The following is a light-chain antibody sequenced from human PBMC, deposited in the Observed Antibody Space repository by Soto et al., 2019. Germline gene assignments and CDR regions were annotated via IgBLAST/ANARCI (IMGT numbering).Light chain of an antibody. V-gene: IGKV3-20*01. CDR2: GAS. Sequence: EIVLTQSPGTLSLSPGERATLSCRASQSVSSSYLAWYQQKPGQAPRPLIYGASSRAIGIPDRFSGSGSGTDFTLTISRLEPEDFAVYYCQQYGSSPWTFGQGTKVEIQ. CDR1: QSVSSSY. J-gene: IGKJ1*01. CDR3: QQYGSSPWT.